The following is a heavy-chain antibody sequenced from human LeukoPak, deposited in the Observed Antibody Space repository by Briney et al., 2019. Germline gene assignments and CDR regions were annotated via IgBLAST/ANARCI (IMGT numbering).Heavy chain of an antibody. CDR1: GYSFTSDW. V-gene: IGHV5-51*01. CDR3: ARLLGYCSGGSCHLDY. CDR2: IYPGDSDT. Sequence: GESLKISCKGSGYSFTSDWIGWVRQMPGKGLEWMGIIYPGDSDTRYSPSFQGQVTISADKSISTAYLQWSSLKASDTAMYYCARLLGYCSGGSCHLDYWGQGTLVTVSS. J-gene: IGHJ4*02. D-gene: IGHD2-15*01.